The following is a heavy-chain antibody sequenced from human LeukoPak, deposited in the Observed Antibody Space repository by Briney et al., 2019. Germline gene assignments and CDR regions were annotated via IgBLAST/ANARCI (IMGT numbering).Heavy chain of an antibody. Sequence: GGSLRLSCTASGITFSTSAMSWVRQAPGKGLEWVSAISGSGGSTYYADSVKGRFTISRDNSKSTLHLQMNSLRVDDTAVYYCAKLLRGTVVPFYDYWGQGTLVTVSS. J-gene: IGHJ4*02. CDR3: AKLLRGTVVPFYDY. CDR1: GITFSTSA. D-gene: IGHD3-10*01. V-gene: IGHV3-23*01. CDR2: ISGSGGST.